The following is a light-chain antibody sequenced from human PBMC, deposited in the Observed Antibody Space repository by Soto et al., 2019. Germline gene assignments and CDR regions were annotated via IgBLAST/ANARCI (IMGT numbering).Light chain of an antibody. J-gene: IGLJ1*01. CDR3: SSYTSIITIYV. V-gene: IGLV2-14*01. Sequence: QSVLTQPSSVSGSPGQSITISCTGTISDVGGYNYVSWYQQHPGKAPKLMIYEVSNRPSGVSNRFSGSKSGNTASLTISGLQAEDEADYYCSSYTSIITIYVFGSGTKVTVL. CDR1: ISDVGGYNY. CDR2: EVS.